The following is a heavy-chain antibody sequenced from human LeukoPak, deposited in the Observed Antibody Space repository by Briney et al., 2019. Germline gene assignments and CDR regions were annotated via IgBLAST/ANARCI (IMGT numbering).Heavy chain of an antibody. CDR3: AKDGAWLRFDD. V-gene: IGHV3-23*01. J-gene: IGHJ4*02. CDR2: ISPGGGPT. CDR1: GFPFSING. Sequence: GGSLRLSCAGSGFPFSINGRNGVGQAPGKGREWVSGISPGGGPTYYAHSVKGRFTISRDDSKNTLYLQMNNLRAEDTAVYYCAKDGAWLRFDDWGQGILVTVSS. D-gene: IGHD5-12*01.